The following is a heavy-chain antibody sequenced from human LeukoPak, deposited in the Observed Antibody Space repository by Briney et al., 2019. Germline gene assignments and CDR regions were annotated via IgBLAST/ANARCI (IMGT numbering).Heavy chain of an antibody. D-gene: IGHD3-22*01. J-gene: IGHJ4*02. CDR3: ARRYYYDSSGYYHY. V-gene: IGHV1-69*13. CDR2: IIPIFGTA. Sequence: SVKVSCKASGYTFTGYYMHWVRQAPGQGLEWMGGIIPIFGTANYAQKFQGRVTITADESTSTAYMELSSLRSEDTAVYYCARRYYYDSSGYYHYWGQGTLVTVSS. CDR1: GYTFTGYY.